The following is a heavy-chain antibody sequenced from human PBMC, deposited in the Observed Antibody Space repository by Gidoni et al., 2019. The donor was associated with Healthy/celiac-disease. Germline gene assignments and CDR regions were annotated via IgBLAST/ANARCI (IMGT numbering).Heavy chain of an antibody. CDR3: ARAGGSGSYYNFVDY. CDR2: IYYSGST. V-gene: IGHV4-39*07. CDR1: GGSISSSSYY. Sequence: QLQLQESGPGLVKPSETLSLTCTVSGGSISSSSYYWGWIRQPPGKGLEWIGSIYYSGSTYYNPSLKSRVTISVDTPKNQFSLKLSSVTAADTAVYYCARAGGSGSYYNFVDYWGQGTLVTVS. J-gene: IGHJ4*02. D-gene: IGHD3-10*01.